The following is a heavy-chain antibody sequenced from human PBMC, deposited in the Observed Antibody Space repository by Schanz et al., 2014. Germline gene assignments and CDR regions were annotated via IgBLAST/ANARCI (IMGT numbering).Heavy chain of an antibody. J-gene: IGHJ4*02. CDR1: GGTFSSYT. CDR3: ARGYGDSPTDF. V-gene: IGHV1-69*09. Sequence: QVQLVQSGTEVKKPGSSVKVSCKASGGTFSSYTISWVRQAPGQGLEWMGRIIPILGIANYAQKFQGRVTITADRSTSTAYMELSSLRSEDTAVYYCARGYGDSPTDFWGQGTLVTDSS. CDR2: IIPILGIA. D-gene: IGHD4-17*01.